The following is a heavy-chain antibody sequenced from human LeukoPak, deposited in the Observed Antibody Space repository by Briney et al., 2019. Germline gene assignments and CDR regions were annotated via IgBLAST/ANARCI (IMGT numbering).Heavy chain of an antibody. CDR3: ARDRVTVTYYYYYYGMDV. V-gene: IGHV1-46*01. CDR2: INPSGGST. CDR1: GYTFTSYY. D-gene: IGHD4-17*01. Sequence: ASVKVSCKASGYTFTSYYMHWARQAPGQGLEWMGIINPSGGSTSYAQKFQGRVTMTRDTSTSTVYMELSSLRSEDTAVYYCARDRVTVTYYYYYYGMDVWGQGTTVTVSS. J-gene: IGHJ6*02.